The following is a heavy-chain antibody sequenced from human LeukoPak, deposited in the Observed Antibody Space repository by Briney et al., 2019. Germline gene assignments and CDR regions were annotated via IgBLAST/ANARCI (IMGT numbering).Heavy chain of an antibody. Sequence: SETLSLTCAVYGGSFSGYYWSWIRQPPGKGLEWIGEINHSGSTNYNPSLKSRVTISVDTSKNQFSLKLSSVTAADTAVYYCARRRCSSTSCYRWGGNWFDPWGQGTLVTVSS. CDR1: GGSFSGYY. CDR3: ARRRCSSTSCYRWGGNWFDP. J-gene: IGHJ5*02. CDR2: INHSGST. D-gene: IGHD2-2*02. V-gene: IGHV4-34*01.